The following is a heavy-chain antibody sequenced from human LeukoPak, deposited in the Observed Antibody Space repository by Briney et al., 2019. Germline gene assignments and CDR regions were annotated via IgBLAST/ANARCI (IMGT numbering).Heavy chain of an antibody. Sequence: GGSLRLSCVASGFTFSTYGMSWVRQAPGKGLEWVSTTSDRAGSSSYSDSVKGRFTISRDNSKNTLYLQMNSLRAEDTAVYYCASKSLQYSSGWYTVDYWGQGTLVTVSS. D-gene: IGHD6-19*01. CDR1: GFTFSTYG. J-gene: IGHJ4*02. V-gene: IGHV3-23*01. CDR3: ASKSLQYSSGWYTVDY. CDR2: TSDRAGSS.